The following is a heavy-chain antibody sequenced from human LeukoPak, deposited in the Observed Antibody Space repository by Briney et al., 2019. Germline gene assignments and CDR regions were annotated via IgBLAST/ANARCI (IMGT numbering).Heavy chain of an antibody. J-gene: IGHJ4*02. CDR1: GGSFSGYY. CDR3: ARGKVVGVTGY. V-gene: IGHV4-59*08. Sequence: PSETLSLTCAVYGGSFSGYYWSWIRQPPGKGLEWIGYIYFSGSTNYNPSLKSRVTISVDTSKNQFSLKLSSVTAADTAVYYCARGKVVGVTGYWGQGTLVTVSS. D-gene: IGHD1-26*01. CDR2: IYFSGST.